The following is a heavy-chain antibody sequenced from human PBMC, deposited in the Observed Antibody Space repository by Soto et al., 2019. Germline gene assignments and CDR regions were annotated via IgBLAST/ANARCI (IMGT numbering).Heavy chain of an antibody. V-gene: IGHV1-3*01. Sequence: ASVKVSCKTSGYPFPMFEVHGIRQAPGQRPEWMGGISNAGSGNTKYSQKFQDRLTITGDKRATTVYMALSSLTSEDTATYYCARESNHYQDFFQNWGQGTQVTVSS. D-gene: IGHD2-2*01. CDR1: GYPFPMFE. CDR3: ARESNHYQDFFQN. CDR2: ISNAGSGNT. J-gene: IGHJ4*02.